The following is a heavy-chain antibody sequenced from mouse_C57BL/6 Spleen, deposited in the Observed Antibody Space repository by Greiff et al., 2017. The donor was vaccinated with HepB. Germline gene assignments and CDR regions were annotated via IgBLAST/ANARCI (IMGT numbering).Heavy chain of an antibody. CDR2: IDPETGGT. V-gene: IGHV1-15*01. CDR3: TREITTVVATSGFDY. CDR1: GYTFTDYE. D-gene: IGHD1-1*01. J-gene: IGHJ2*01. Sequence: VKLMESGAELVRPGASVTLSCKASGYTFTDYEMHWVKQTPVHGLEWIGAIDPETGGTAYNQKFKGKAILTADKSSSTAYMELRSLTSEDSAVYYCTREITTVVATSGFDYWGQGTTLTVSS.